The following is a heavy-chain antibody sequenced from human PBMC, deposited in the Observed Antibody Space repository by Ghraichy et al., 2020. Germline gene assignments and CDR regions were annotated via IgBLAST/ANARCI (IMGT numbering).Heavy chain of an antibody. CDR2: IYYNGYT. J-gene: IGHJ4*02. CDR3: ASSAFGVVINLYYFDY. D-gene: IGHD3-3*01. V-gene: IGHV4-39*01. CDR1: GGSVSSDSYY. Sequence: SETLSLTCTVSGGSVSSDSYYWGWIRQTPGKGLEWIASIYYNGYTYYNPSLKRRVTISVDMSKNQFALKLSSVTAADTAVYYCASSAFGVVINLYYFDYWGQGTLVTVSS.